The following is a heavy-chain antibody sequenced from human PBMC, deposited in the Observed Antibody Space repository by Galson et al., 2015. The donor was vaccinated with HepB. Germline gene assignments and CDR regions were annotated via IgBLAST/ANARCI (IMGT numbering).Heavy chain of an antibody. D-gene: IGHD5-12*01. V-gene: IGHV3-9*01. CDR2: ISWNSGKR. J-gene: IGHJ4*02. Sequence: SLRLSCAASGFTFDDYGMHWVRQVPGKGLEWVTGISWNSGKRGYADSVKGRFTISRDNAKKTLYLQMNSLRPEDTALYYCAKALYGGYIFSYYFDYWGQGTLVTVSS. CDR1: GFTFDDYG. CDR3: AKALYGGYIFSYYFDY.